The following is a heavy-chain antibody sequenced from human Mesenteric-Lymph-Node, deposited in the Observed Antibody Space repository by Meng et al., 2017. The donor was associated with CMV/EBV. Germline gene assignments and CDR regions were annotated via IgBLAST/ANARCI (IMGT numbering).Heavy chain of an antibody. Sequence: LVLSSAASGFTFSSYAMHWVRQAPGKGMEWVAVISNDGSNKYYADSVKGRFTISRDNSKNTLYLQMNSLRAEDTAVYYCARDFLGYWGQGTLVTVSS. D-gene: IGHD7-27*01. CDR2: ISNDGSNK. V-gene: IGHV3-30-3*01. J-gene: IGHJ4*02. CDR3: ARDFLGY. CDR1: GFTFSSYA.